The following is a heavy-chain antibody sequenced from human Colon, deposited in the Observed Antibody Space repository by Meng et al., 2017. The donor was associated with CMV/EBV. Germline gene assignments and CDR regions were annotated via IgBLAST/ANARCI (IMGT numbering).Heavy chain of an antibody. CDR1: GFPFSTYA. CDR2: ISGGGSNT. Sequence: GGSLRLSCAGSGFPFSTYAMSWVRQAPGKGLEGVSGISGGGSNTYYADSVKGRFTISRDNSKNTLYLQMNSLRAEDTAVYYCAKWESLPLIYSSSYYFDYWGQGTLVTVSS. D-gene: IGHD6-6*01. J-gene: IGHJ4*02. CDR3: AKWESLPLIYSSSYYFDY. V-gene: IGHV3-23*01.